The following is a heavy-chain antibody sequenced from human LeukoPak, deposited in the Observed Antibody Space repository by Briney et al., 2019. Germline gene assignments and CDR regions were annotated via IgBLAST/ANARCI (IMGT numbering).Heavy chain of an antibody. CDR2: IYYSGST. V-gene: IGHV4-39*01. J-gene: IGHJ4*02. Sequence: MASETLSLTCTVSGGSISSSSYYWGWIRQPPGKGLEWIGSIYYSGSTYYNPSLKSRVTISVDTSKNQFSLKLSSATAADTAVYYCARPRGWELLWDYWGQGTLVTVSS. CDR3: ARPRGWELLWDY. CDR1: GGSISSSSYY. D-gene: IGHD1-26*01.